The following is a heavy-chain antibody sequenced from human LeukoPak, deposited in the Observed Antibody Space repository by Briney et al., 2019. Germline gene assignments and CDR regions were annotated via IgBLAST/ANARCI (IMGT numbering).Heavy chain of an antibody. CDR1: GYTFTSYA. CDR3: ARGGTGYYDSSGYPDY. V-gene: IGHV1-3*01. CDR2: INAGNGNT. D-gene: IGHD3-22*01. J-gene: IGHJ4*02. Sequence: ASVKVSCKASGYTFTSYAMHWVRQAPGQRLEWMGWINAGNGNTKYSQKFQGRVTITRDTSASTAYMELSSLRSEDTAVYYCARGGTGYYDSSGYPDYWGQGTLVTVSS.